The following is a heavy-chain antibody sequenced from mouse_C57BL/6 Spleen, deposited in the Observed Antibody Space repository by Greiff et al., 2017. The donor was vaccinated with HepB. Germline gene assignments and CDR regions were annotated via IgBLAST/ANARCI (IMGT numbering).Heavy chain of an antibody. CDR1: GFTFSSYA. Sequence: EVKLVESGEGLVKPGGSLKLSCAASGFTFSSYAMSWVRQTPEKRLEWVAYISSGGDYIYYADTVKGRFTISRDNARYTLYLQMSSLKSEDTAMYYFTREDYGRGFAYWGKGTLVTVSA. J-gene: IGHJ3*01. D-gene: IGHD1-1*01. CDR2: ISSGGDYI. CDR3: TREDYGRGFAY. V-gene: IGHV5-9-1*02.